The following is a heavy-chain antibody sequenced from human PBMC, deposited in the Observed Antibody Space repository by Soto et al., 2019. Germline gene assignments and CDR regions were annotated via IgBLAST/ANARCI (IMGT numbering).Heavy chain of an antibody. J-gene: IGHJ4*02. Sequence: QVQLVQSGAEVKKPGASVKVSCEASGYTFIDYYMHWVRQAPGQGFEWMGRISPKSGGTNYAQKFQGRVTMTWDTSLNTADMQLSSLMSEDTAVYYCARPPGYISDWYYFDLWGQGTLVTVSS. CDR2: ISPKSGGT. V-gene: IGHV1-2*02. D-gene: IGHD6-19*01. CDR1: GYTFIDYY. CDR3: ARPPGYISDWYYFDL.